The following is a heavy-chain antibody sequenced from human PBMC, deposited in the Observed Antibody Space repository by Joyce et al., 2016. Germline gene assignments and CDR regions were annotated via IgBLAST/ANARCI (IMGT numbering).Heavy chain of an antibody. D-gene: IGHD4-17*01. V-gene: IGHV4-39*01. CDR1: GDSISSSSCY. J-gene: IGHJ3*02. Sequence: QLQLQESGPGLVKPSESLSLTCTVSGDSISSSSCYWGWSRQPPGKGLEWIGSIYFSGSAFYNPSLKSRVTISVDTSKNQFSLKLASVTAADTAVYYCARHVAALRPRDAFDIWGQGTMVTVSS. CDR2: IYFSGSA. CDR3: ARHVAALRPRDAFDI.